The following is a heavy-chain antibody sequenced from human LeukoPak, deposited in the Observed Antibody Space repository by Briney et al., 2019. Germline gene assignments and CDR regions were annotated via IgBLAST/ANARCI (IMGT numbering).Heavy chain of an antibody. Sequence: GGSLRLSCAASGFTFSDYYMSWIRKAPGKGLEWVSYISSSGSTIYYADSVKGRFTISRDNAKNSLYLQMNSLRAEDTAVYYCARDVPVFYYYYMDVWGKGTTVTVSS. V-gene: IGHV3-11*01. CDR3: ARDVPVFYYYYMDV. J-gene: IGHJ6*03. D-gene: IGHD2-8*01. CDR2: ISSSGSTI. CDR1: GFTFSDYY.